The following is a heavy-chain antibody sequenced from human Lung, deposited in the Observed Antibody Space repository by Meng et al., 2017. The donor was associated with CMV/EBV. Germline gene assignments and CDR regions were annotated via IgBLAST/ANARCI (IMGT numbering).Heavy chain of an antibody. CDR2: ISTNTGNQ. J-gene: IGHJ4*02. D-gene: IGHD6-19*01. CDR1: EDTFTRYP. V-gene: IGHV7-4-1*02. Sequence: QVQVLQAGVEGKKPGASVKVTCKASEDTFTRYPLNGVRQAPGQGLEWMGSISTNTGNQTYAQGFTGRFVFAVDTSVSTAYLQISSLKAEDTAVYYCGTLKYTSGFYGPAYWGQGALVTVSS. CDR3: GTLKYTSGFYGPAY.